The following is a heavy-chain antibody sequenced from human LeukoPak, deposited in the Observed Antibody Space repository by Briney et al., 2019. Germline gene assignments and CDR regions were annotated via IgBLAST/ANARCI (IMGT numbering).Heavy chain of an antibody. CDR3: ARGPNCGGDCYSYFDY. D-gene: IGHD2-21*02. J-gene: IGHJ4*02. CDR2: INPSGGST. Sequence: ASVKVSCKASGYTFTSYYMHRVRQAPGQGLEWMGIINPSGGSTSYAQKFQGRVTMTRDTSTSTVYMELSSLRSEDTAVYYCARGPNCGGDCYSYFDYWGQGTLVIVSS. CDR1: GYTFTSYY. V-gene: IGHV1-46*01.